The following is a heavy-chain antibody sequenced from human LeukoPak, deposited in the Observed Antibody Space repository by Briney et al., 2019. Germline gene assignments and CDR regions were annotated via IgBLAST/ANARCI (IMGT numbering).Heavy chain of an antibody. CDR1: VGTFISYA. CDR2: IIPILGIA. CDR3: ARAGHYYDSSGSLDY. Sequence: SVKVSCKASVGTFISYAISWVRQAPGQGLEWMGRIIPILGIANYAQKFQGRVTITADKSTSTAYMELSSLRSEDTAVYCCARAGHYYDSSGSLDYWGQGTLVTVSS. V-gene: IGHV1-69*04. D-gene: IGHD3-22*01. J-gene: IGHJ4*02.